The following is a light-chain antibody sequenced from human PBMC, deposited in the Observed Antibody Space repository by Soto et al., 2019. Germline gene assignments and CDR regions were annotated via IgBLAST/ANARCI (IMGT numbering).Light chain of an antibody. Sequence: QSALTQPPSASGSPGQSVTISCTGTINDVGGYNYVSWYQQLPGKAPNLLIYEVTKRPSGVPDRFSGSKSGNTASLTVSGLQAEDEADYYCSSSAGSNSLGVFGGGTKLTVL. J-gene: IGLJ3*02. V-gene: IGLV2-8*01. CDR1: INDVGGYNY. CDR3: SSSAGSNSLGV. CDR2: EVT.